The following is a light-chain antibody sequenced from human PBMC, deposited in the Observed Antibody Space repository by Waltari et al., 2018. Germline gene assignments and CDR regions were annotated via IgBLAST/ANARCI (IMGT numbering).Light chain of an antibody. V-gene: IGLV2-14*01. Sequence: QSALTQPASVSGSPGQSITISCTGTSSDVGGYNYVSCYQQHPGKAPKLMIYDVSSRPSGVSNRFSGSKSGNTASLTISGLQAEDEAHYYCSSYTSSNTGVFGGGTKLTVL. CDR1: SSDVGGYNY. J-gene: IGLJ3*02. CDR2: DVS. CDR3: SSYTSSNTGV.